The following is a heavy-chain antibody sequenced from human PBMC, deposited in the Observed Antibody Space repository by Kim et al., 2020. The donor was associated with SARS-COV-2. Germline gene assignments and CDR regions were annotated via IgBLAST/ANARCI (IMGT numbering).Heavy chain of an antibody. CDR3: SRDTPPSGWYPFYYYYYYGMDV. CDR1: GYTFTSYG. Sequence: ASVKVSCKASGYTFTSYGISWVRQAPGQGLEWMGWISAYNGNTNYAQQLQGRVTMTTDTSTSTAYMELRSLRSDDTAVYYCSRDTPPSGWYPFYYYYYYGMDVWGQGTTVTVSS. D-gene: IGHD6-19*01. CDR2: ISAYNGNT. V-gene: IGHV1-18*01. J-gene: IGHJ6*02.